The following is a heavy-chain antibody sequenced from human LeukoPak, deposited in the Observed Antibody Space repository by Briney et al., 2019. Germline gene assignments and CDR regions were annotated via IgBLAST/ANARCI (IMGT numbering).Heavy chain of an antibody. J-gene: IGHJ6*03. CDR2: TYYRSKWYN. Sequence: SQTLSLTCAISGDSVSSNSAAWNWIRQSPSRGLEWLGRTYYRSKWYNDYAVSVKSRITINPDTSKNQFSLQLNSVTPEDTAVYYCARDTVTYGFNHYYYYMDVWGKGTTVTVSS. CDR1: GDSVSSNSAA. D-gene: IGHD4-17*01. V-gene: IGHV6-1*01. CDR3: ARDTVTYGFNHYYYYMDV.